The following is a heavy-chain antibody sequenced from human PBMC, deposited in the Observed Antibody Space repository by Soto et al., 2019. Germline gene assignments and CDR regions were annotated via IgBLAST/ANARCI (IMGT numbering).Heavy chain of an antibody. CDR2: IIPILGIA. D-gene: IGHD3-10*01. Sequence: GASVKVSCKASGGTFSSYTISWVRQSPGQGLEWMGRIIPILGIANYAQKFQGRVTITADKSTSTAYMELSSLRSEDTAVYYCARGGDDGSGSYFPAFDIWGQGTMVTVSS. CDR3: ARGGDDGSGSYFPAFDI. J-gene: IGHJ3*02. CDR1: GGTFSSYT. V-gene: IGHV1-69*02.